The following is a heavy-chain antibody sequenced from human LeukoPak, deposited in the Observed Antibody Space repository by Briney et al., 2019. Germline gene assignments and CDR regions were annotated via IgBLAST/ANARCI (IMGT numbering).Heavy chain of an antibody. Sequence: SETLSLTCTVSGGSISTYYWSWIRQPPGKGLEWIGYVYYSGSTNYNPSLMSRVTISVDTSEDQFSLKLNSVTAADTAMYYCARIFPVAGNDYWGQGTLVTVSS. V-gene: IGHV4-59*01. CDR2: VYYSGST. D-gene: IGHD6-19*01. CDR1: GGSISTYY. CDR3: ARIFPVAGNDY. J-gene: IGHJ4*02.